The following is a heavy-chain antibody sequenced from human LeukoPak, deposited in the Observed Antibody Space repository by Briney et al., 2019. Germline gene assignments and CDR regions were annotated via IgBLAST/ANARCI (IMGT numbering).Heavy chain of an antibody. CDR3: ARDPGYSRPSSYGYFDH. CDR1: GFTFSAYS. J-gene: IGHJ4*02. Sequence: PGGSLRLSCATSGFTFSAYSMIWVRQTPGKGLECLSYITSSSDSIHYVDSVRGRFTVSRDNAKNSLYLQMNSLRDEDTAVCYCARDPGYSRPSSYGYFDHWGQGTLATVSS. V-gene: IGHV3-48*02. D-gene: IGHD1-26*01. CDR2: ITSSSDSI.